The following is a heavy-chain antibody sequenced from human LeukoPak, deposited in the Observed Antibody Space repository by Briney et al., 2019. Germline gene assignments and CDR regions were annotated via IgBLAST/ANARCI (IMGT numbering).Heavy chain of an antibody. Sequence: PGGSLRLSCAASGFTFSNNWMSWVRQAPGKGLECVANIKKDGSEKYYINSVKGRFTISRDNAKNSLYLQMNSLRAADTAVYYCARQESITLVRGALWGQGTLVTVSS. CDR1: GFTFSNNW. J-gene: IGHJ4*02. CDR2: IKKDGSEK. D-gene: IGHD3-10*01. V-gene: IGHV3-7*01. CDR3: ARQESITLVRGAL.